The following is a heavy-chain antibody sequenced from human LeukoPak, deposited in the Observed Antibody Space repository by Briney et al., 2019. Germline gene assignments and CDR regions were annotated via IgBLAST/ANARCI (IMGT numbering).Heavy chain of an antibody. CDR1: GFTFSSYA. CDR2: ISGSGGST. V-gene: IGHV3-23*01. Sequence: GGSLRLSCAASGFTFSSYAMSWVRQAPGKGLEWVSGISGSGGSTYYADSVKGRFTISRDNSKNTLYLQMNSLRAEDTAVYYCAKSPKGLVRGVIIFDYWGQGTLVTVSS. CDR3: AKSPKGLVRGVIIFDY. D-gene: IGHD3-10*01. J-gene: IGHJ4*02.